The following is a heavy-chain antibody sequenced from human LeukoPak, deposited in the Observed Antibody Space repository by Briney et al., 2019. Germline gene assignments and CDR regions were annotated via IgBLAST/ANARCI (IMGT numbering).Heavy chain of an antibody. Sequence: PGRSLRLSCAASGFTFSNYAMHWVRQAPGKGLEWVAVISYDGTNIYYADSVKGRFTISRDNSKSTLYLQMNSLRAEDTAVYYCARGGYTSPFSWGQGTLVTVSS. J-gene: IGHJ5*02. V-gene: IGHV3-30-3*01. CDR2: ISYDGTNI. D-gene: IGHD5-12*01. CDR3: ARGGYTSPFS. CDR1: GFTFSNYA.